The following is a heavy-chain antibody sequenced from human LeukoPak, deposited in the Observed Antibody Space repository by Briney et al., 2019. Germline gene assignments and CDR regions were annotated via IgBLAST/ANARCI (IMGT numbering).Heavy chain of an antibody. CDR1: GFSLSTSGMC. V-gene: IGHV2-70*11. CDR2: IDWDDDK. J-gene: IGHJ3*02. D-gene: IGHD1-26*01. CDR3: ARTSGSYGPRDDAFDI. Sequence: SGPTLVNPTQTLTLTCTFSGFSLSTSGMCVSWIRQPPRKALEWLARIDWDDDKYYSTSLKTRLTISKDTSKNQVVLTMTNMDPVDTATYYCARTSGSYGPRDDAFDIWGQGTMVTVST.